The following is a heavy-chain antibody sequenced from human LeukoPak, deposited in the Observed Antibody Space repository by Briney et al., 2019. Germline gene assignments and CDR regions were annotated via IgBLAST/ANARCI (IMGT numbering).Heavy chain of an antibody. CDR3: AKDLRSSGWSLSAY. CDR2: ISGSGGST. J-gene: IGHJ4*02. Sequence: GGSLRLSCAASGFTFSSYAMSWVRQAPGKGLEWVSAISGSGGSTYYADSVKGRFTISRDNSKNTLYPQMNSLRAEDTAVYYCAKDLRSSGWSLSAYWGQGTLVTVSS. D-gene: IGHD6-19*01. V-gene: IGHV3-23*01. CDR1: GFTFSSYA.